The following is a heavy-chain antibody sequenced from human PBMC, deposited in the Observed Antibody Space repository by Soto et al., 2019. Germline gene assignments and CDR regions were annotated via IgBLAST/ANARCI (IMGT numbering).Heavy chain of an antibody. CDR1: GFTFSSYS. D-gene: IGHD2-2*01. Sequence: GGSLRLSCAASGFTFSSYSMNWVRQAPGKGLEWVSSISSSSSYIYYADSVKGRFTISRDNAKNSLYLQMNSLRAEDTAVYYCARVVSGSTSEYYYYYMDVWGKGTTVTVSS. V-gene: IGHV3-21*01. CDR2: ISSSSSYI. CDR3: ARVVSGSTSEYYYYYMDV. J-gene: IGHJ6*03.